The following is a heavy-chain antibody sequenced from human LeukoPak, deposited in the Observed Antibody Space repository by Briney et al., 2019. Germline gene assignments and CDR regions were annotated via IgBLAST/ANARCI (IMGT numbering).Heavy chain of an antibody. D-gene: IGHD2-21*02. CDR2: VSTSGGIT. Sequence: GGSVRLSCAASGFTFSSYPMSWVRQAPGKGLKWVSGVSTSGGITDYADSVKGRFTISRDNSKNTLYLQMNSLRAEDTAVYYCAKGSYCGGDCYWFFDYSGEGTLVTVSS. CDR3: AKGSYCGGDCYWFFDY. V-gene: IGHV3-23*01. J-gene: IGHJ4*02. CDR1: GFTFSSYP.